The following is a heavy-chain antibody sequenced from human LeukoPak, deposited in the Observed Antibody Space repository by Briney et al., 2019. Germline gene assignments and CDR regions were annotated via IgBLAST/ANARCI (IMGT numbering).Heavy chain of an antibody. J-gene: IGHJ4*02. CDR1: GYTFTGYY. CDR2: INPKSGGT. Sequence: ASVKVSCKASGYTFTGYYMHWVRQAPGQGLEWMGRINPKSGGTNYAQKFQGRVTMTRDTSISTAYMELSRLRSDDTAVYYCAARSRTAGEFDYWGQGTLVTVSS. V-gene: IGHV1-2*06. CDR3: AARSRTAGEFDY. D-gene: IGHD6-13*01.